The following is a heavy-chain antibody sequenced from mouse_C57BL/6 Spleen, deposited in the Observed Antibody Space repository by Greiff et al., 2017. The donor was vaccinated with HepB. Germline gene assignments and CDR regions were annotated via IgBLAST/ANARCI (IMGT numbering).Heavy chain of an antibody. V-gene: IGHV1-81*01. CDR3: ALDSSGYDYYAMDY. CDR1: GYTFTSYG. Sequence: VQLQQSGAELARPGASVKLSCKASGYTFTSYGISWVKQRTGQGLEWIGEIYPRSGNTYYNEKFKGKATLTADKSSSTAYMELRSRTSEDSAVYFCALDSSGYDYYAMDYWGQGTSVTVSS. D-gene: IGHD3-2*02. CDR2: IYPRSGNT. J-gene: IGHJ4*01.